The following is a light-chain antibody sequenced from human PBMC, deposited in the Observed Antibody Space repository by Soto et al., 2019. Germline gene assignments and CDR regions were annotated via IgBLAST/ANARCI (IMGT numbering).Light chain of an antibody. CDR2: GAS. V-gene: IGKV3-15*01. J-gene: IGKJ1*01. Sequence: EVVMTQSPGTLSVSPGERATLSCRASQSVSSNLAWYQQKPGQAPSLLIYGASTRATGIPARFSGTGSGTEFTLTISSLQSEDFAFYYCQQYSNWPGTFGQGT. CDR3: QQYSNWPGT. CDR1: QSVSSN.